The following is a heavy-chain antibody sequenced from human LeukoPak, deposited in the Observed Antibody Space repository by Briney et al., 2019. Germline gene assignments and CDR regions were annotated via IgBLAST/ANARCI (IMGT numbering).Heavy chain of an antibody. CDR3: ARDSKTYGGYDEGWFDP. CDR1: GFTFSSYS. CDR2: ISTSSSYI. J-gene: IGHJ5*02. D-gene: IGHD5-12*01. Sequence: GGSLRLSCAASGFTFSSYSMNWVRQAPGKGLEWVSSISTSSSYIYYADSAKGRFTISRDNAKNSLYLQMNSLRAEDTAVYYCARDSKTYGGYDEGWFDPWGQGTLVTVSS. V-gene: IGHV3-21*01.